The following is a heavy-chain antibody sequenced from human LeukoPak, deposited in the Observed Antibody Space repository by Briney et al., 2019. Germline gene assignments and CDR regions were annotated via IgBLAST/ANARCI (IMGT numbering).Heavy chain of an antibody. V-gene: IGHV4-34*01. CDR3: ARGYYYGSGSSFDY. CDR2: INHSGST. CDR1: GGSISSYY. J-gene: IGHJ4*02. D-gene: IGHD3-10*01. Sequence: PSETLSLTCTVSGGSISSYYWSWIRQPPGKGLEWIGEINHSGSTNYNPSLKSRVTISVDTSKNQFSLKLSSVTAADTAVYYCARGYYYGSGSSFDYWGQGTLVTVSS.